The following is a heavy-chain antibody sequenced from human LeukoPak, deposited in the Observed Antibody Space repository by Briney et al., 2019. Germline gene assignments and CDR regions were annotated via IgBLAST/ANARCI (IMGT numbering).Heavy chain of an antibody. V-gene: IGHV3-48*01. CDR3: ARTGVYSPNYFYYMDV. J-gene: IGHJ6*03. Sequence: GGSLRLSCAASGFTFSSYSMNWVRQAPGKGLEWVSYISSSSSSIYYADSVKGRFTISRDNAKNSLYLRMNSLRAEDTAVYYCARTGVYSPNYFYYMDVWGKGTTVTVSS. CDR1: GFTFSSYS. D-gene: IGHD4-11*01. CDR2: ISSSSSSI.